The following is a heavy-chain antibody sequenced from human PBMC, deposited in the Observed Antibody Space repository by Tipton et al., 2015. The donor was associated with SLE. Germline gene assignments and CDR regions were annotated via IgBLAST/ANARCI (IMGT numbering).Heavy chain of an antibody. V-gene: IGHV4-39*01. CDR3: ASLGDSSGYYVRGY. Sequence: LRLSCTVSGGSISSSSYYWGWIRQPPGKGLEWIGSIYYSGSTYYNPSLKSRVTISVDTSKNQFSLKLSSVTAADTAVYYCASLGDSSGYYVRGYWGQGTLVTVSS. CDR2: IYYSGST. D-gene: IGHD3-22*01. CDR1: GGSISSSSYY. J-gene: IGHJ4*02.